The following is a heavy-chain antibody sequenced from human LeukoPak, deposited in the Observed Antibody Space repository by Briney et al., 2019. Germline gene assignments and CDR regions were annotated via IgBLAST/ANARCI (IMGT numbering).Heavy chain of an antibody. CDR2: ISYDGSNK. J-gene: IGHJ4*02. CDR3: AKSYDILTGSDY. V-gene: IGHV3-30*18. CDR1: GFTFGSYG. Sequence: GRSLRLSCAASGFTFGSYGMHWVRQAPGKGLEWVAVISYDGSNKYYADSVKGRFTISRDNSKNTLYLQMNSLRAEDTAVYYCAKSYDILTGSDYWGQGTLVTVSS. D-gene: IGHD3-9*01.